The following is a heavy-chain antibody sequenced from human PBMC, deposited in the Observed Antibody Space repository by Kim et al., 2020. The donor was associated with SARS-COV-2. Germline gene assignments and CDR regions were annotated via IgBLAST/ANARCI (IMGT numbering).Heavy chain of an antibody. J-gene: IGHJ4*02. CDR3: ARGSGTYSPFDS. D-gene: IGHD1-26*01. Sequence: NSSPRFQDRVTITADESTSTAYMEWSSLTSEDTALYYCARGSGTYSPFDSWGQGTLVTVSS. V-gene: IGHV1-69*01.